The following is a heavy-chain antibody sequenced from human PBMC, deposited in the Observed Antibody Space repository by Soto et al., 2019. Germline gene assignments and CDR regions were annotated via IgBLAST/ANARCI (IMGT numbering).Heavy chain of an antibody. CDR1: GYTFIDYY. Sequence: QVQLVQSGAEVKKPGASVKVSCTASGYTFIDYYMHWVRQAPGQGLEWMGRINPSSGGTHYAQKFQGRVAMTRDTSFIIVYMELSRLKSDDTAMYYCARDRGYDWPAAYGNALSVLDVWGQGTRVTGSS. CDR2: INPSSGGT. J-gene: IGHJ6*02. V-gene: IGHV1-2*02. CDR3: ARDRGYDWPAAYGNALSVLDV. D-gene: IGHD3-10*01.